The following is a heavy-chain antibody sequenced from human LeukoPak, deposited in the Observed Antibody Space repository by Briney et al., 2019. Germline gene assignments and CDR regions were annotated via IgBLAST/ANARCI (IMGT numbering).Heavy chain of an antibody. V-gene: IGHV3-9*02. CDR2: ISWNSGST. CDR3: AKDIAVADTRAFDI. Sequence: GGSLRLSCAASGFTSGDYAMHWVRHAPGKGLEWVSGISWNSGSTGYADSVKGRFTISRDNAKNSPYLQMNSLRAEDTALYYCAKDIAVADTRAFDIWGQGTMVTVSS. D-gene: IGHD6-19*01. J-gene: IGHJ3*02. CDR1: GFTSGDYA.